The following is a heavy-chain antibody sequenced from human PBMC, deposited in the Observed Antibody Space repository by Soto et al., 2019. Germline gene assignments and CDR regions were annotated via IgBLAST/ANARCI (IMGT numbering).Heavy chain of an antibody. D-gene: IGHD2-2*01. CDR2: IVPIFGTA. CDR3: ARFTSDYYYYGMDV. J-gene: IGHJ6*02. Sequence: GASVKVSCKASGGTFSSYAISWVRQAPGQGLEWMGGIVPIFGTANYAQKFQGRVTITADKSTSTAYMELSSLRSEDTAVYYCARFTSDYYYYGMDVWGQGTTVTVSS. V-gene: IGHV1-69*06. CDR1: GGTFSSYA.